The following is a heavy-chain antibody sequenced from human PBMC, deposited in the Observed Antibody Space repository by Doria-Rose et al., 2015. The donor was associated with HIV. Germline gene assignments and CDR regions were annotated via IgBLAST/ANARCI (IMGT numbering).Heavy chain of an antibody. D-gene: IGHD6-13*01. J-gene: IGHJ4*02. V-gene: IGHV2-26*01. Sequence: QITLKECGPVLVKPTETLTLTCTVSGVSLSSPGMGVSWIRQPPGKALEWLASMFSDDERSYKTSLKSRLTISRGTCKSQVVLTMTDMDPVDTATYYCARIKSSRWYHKYYFDFWGQGTLVIVSA. CDR3: ARIKSSRWYHKYYFDF. CDR1: GVSLSSPGMG. CDR2: MFSDDER.